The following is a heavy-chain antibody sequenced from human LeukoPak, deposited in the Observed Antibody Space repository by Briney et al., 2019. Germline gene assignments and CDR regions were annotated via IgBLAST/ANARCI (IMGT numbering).Heavy chain of an antibody. V-gene: IGHV3-7*01. CDR1: GFTFSDYW. CDR3: ARGVGGADY. D-gene: IGHD2-21*01. Sequence: GKSLRLSCAASGFTFSDYWMSWVRQAPGKGLKWVANIKQDGSEQYYVVSVEGRFTISRDNAKNSVYLQMNSLRAEDTAVYYCARGVGGADYWGQGTLVTVSS. CDR2: IKQDGSEQ. J-gene: IGHJ4*02.